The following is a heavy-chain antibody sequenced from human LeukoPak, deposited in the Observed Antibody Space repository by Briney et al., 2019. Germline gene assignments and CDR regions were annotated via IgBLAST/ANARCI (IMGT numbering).Heavy chain of an antibody. CDR3: AREPGGDSGDY. D-gene: IGHD4-17*01. Sequence: PGGSLRLSCAASGFTVSSNYMSWVRQAPGKGLEWVSAISGSGGSTYYADSVKGRFTISRDNSKNTLYLQMNSLRAEDTAVYYCAREPGGDSGDYWGQGTLVTVSS. CDR2: ISGSGGST. CDR1: GFTVSSNY. J-gene: IGHJ4*02. V-gene: IGHV3-53*01.